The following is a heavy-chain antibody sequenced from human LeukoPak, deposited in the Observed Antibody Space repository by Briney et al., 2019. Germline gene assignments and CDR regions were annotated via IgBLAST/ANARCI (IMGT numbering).Heavy chain of an antibody. J-gene: IGHJ4*02. CDR3: AKSIGGVVVVAADY. D-gene: IGHD2-15*01. CDR2: ISGSGGST. Sequence: GGALRLSFAASGFTLCTYSMTWGRQGPGEGLEWVSVISGSGGSTYYADSVKGRFTLSRDNSKNTIYLQMNSLRAEDTAVYYCAKSIGGVVVVAADYWGQGTLVTVSS. CDR1: GFTLCTYS. V-gene: IGHV3-23*01.